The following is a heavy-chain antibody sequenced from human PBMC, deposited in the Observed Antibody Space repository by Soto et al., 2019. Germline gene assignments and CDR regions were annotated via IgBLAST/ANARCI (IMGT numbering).Heavy chain of an antibody. D-gene: IGHD3-10*01. CDR1: GFTFNNYA. Sequence: VQLLESGGGLVQPGGSLRLSCAASGFTFNNYAMNWVRQAPGKGLEWVSAIRNSGGFTYYADSVKGRFTISRDNSKNTLYLLMNSLRAEDTDLNYCANGSFGAKGPYFFDYWGQGTLVTVSS. CDR3: ANGSFGAKGPYFFDY. J-gene: IGHJ4*02. V-gene: IGHV3-23*01. CDR2: IRNSGGFT.